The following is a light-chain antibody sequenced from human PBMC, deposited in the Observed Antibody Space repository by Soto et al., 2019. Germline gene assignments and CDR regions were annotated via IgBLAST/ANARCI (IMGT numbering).Light chain of an antibody. J-gene: IGLJ2*01. CDR2: EVS. Sequence: QSVLTQPASVSGSPGQSITISCTGTSSDVGGYNYVSWYQQHPGKAPKLMIFEVSNRPSGVSHRFSGSKSGNTASLTIYGLQAEDEADYYCTSYTSSSTLVFGGGTKVTVL. CDR3: TSYTSSSTLV. V-gene: IGLV2-14*01. CDR1: SSDVGGYNY.